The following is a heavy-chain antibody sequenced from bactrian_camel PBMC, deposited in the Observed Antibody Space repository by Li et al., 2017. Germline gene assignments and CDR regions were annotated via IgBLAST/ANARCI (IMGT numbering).Heavy chain of an antibody. CDR3: AAGLWKCRGTTCYRGFGISY. J-gene: IGHJ4*01. CDR1: VDTIGRYC. Sequence: HVQLVESGGGSVQAGESLRLSCVASVDTIGRYCMGWFRQIPDKEREGIAGIESDGSTSYADSVKGRFTVSQDSAKNILYLQMDSLKPEDTAMYYCAAGLWKCRGTTCYRGFGISYWGQGTQVTVS. D-gene: IGHD5*01. V-gene: IGHV3S55*01. CDR2: IESDGST.